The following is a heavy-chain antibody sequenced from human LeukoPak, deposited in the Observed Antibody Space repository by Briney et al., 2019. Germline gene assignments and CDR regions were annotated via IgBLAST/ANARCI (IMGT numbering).Heavy chain of an antibody. V-gene: IGHV1-2*02. D-gene: IGHD3-22*01. J-gene: IGHJ4*02. CDR1: GHTFTGYY. CDR2: INPNSGGT. CDR3: ARDRAESDASSGYRYDY. Sequence: GASVKVSCKASGHTFTGYYMHWVRQAPGQGLEWMGWINPNSGGTNYAQKFQGRVTMTRDTSISTAYMELSRLRSDDTAVYYCARDRAESDASSGYRYDYWGQGTLVTVSS.